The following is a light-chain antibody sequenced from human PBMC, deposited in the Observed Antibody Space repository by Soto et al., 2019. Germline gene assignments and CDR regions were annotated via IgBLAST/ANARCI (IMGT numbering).Light chain of an antibody. V-gene: IGKV1-12*01. CDR3: QPAASFPIT. CDR2: TGS. Sequence: GDSVTITFRASQGIKNWLAWYQQKPGKAPNLLIYTGSSLQSGVTSRFSGSGSGTDFTLTINSLQPEDFATYYCQPAASFPITVGQGTRLEIK. CDR1: QGIKNW. J-gene: IGKJ5*01.